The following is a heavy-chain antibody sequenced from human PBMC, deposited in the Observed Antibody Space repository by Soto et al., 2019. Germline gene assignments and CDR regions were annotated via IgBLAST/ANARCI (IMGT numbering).Heavy chain of an antibody. CDR1: GYSFTSYW. D-gene: IGHD3-10*01. Sequence: GESLKISCKGSGYSFTSYWISWVRQMPGKGLEWMGRIDPSDSYTNYSPSFQGHVTISADRSITTAYLQWSSLKASDTVMYYCARPGGSGSYYRNNWFDPWGQGTLVTVSS. CDR2: IDPSDSYT. CDR3: ARPGGSGSYYRNNWFDP. V-gene: IGHV5-10-1*01. J-gene: IGHJ5*02.